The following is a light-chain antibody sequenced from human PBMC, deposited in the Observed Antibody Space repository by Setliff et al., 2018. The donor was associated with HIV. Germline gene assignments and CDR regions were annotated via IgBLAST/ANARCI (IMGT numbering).Light chain of an antibody. J-gene: IGLJ1*01. CDR1: SSDVGGYNY. CDR3: SSYTSNARV. CDR2: DVS. V-gene: IGLV2-14*03. Sequence: QSALTQPASVSGSPGQSITISCTGTSSDVGGYNYVSWYQHHPGKAPKLMIYDVSSRPSGVSNRFSGSKSGNTASLTISGLQAEDGADYYCSSYTSNARVFGTGTKVTVL.